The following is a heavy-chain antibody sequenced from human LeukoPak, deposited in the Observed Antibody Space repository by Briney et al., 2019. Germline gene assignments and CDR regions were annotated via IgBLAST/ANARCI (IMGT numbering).Heavy chain of an antibody. J-gene: IGHJ3*02. CDR1: GGSISSDY. Sequence: PSETLSLTCNVSGGSISSDYWTWIRQPPGKGLEWIGNIYYSGSTNYNPSLKRRVTMSVDTSKNQFSLKLNSVTAADTAVYYCARRRDYYDSRGYYAFDIWGHGTMVTVSS. D-gene: IGHD3-22*01. V-gene: IGHV4-59*01. CDR3: ARRRDYYDSRGYYAFDI. CDR2: IYYSGST.